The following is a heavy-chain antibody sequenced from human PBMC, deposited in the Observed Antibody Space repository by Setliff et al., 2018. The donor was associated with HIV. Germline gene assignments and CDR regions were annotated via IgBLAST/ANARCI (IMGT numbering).Heavy chain of an antibody. D-gene: IGHD6-13*01. J-gene: IGHJ6*02. CDR1: GFTFSDYW. V-gene: IGHV3-74*01. Sequence: PSETLSLSCTASGFTFSDYWMHWVRRGPGRGLEWVSRIGRDGTVANYADSVKGRFTISRDNAKNSRYLQMNSLRAEDTAVYYCARGEYSSSWYGAYYYYGMDVWGQGTTVTVSS. CDR3: ARGEYSSSWYGAYYYYGMDV. CDR2: IGRDGTVA.